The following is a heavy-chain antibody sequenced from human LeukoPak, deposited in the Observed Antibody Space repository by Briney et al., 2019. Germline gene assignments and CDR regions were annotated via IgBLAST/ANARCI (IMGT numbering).Heavy chain of an antibody. CDR1: GFTFSSYE. CDR2: ISGSSGYT. Sequence: GGSLRLSCAASGFTFSSYEMNWVRQAPGKGLEWVSYISGSSGYTKYADSVKGRFTISRDNAKNSLYLQVNSLRAEDTAVYYCARGTGTTAYFDYWGQGTLVTVSS. V-gene: IGHV3-21*05. J-gene: IGHJ4*02. D-gene: IGHD1-1*01. CDR3: ARGTGTTAYFDY.